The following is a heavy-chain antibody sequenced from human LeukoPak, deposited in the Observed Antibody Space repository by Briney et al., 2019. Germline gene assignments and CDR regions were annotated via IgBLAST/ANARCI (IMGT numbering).Heavy chain of an antibody. D-gene: IGHD3-3*01. Sequence: SETLSLTCTVSGYSISSGYYWGWIRQPPGKGLEWIGSIYHSGSTYYNPSLKSRVTISVDTSKNQFSLKLSSVTAAGTAVYYCARESEITIFGVDPAYYMDVWGKGTTVTVSS. CDR1: GYSISSGYY. J-gene: IGHJ6*03. CDR3: ARESEITIFGVDPAYYMDV. V-gene: IGHV4-38-2*02. CDR2: IYHSGST.